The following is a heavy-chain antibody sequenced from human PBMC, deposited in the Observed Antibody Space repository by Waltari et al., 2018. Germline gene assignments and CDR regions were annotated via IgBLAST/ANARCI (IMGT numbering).Heavy chain of an antibody. J-gene: IGHJ6*02. D-gene: IGHD3-3*01. CDR2: IRYDGSNK. CDR3: AHTENMESYGMDV. V-gene: IGHV3-30*02. CDR1: GFTFSSSG. Sequence: QVQLVESGGGVVQPGGSLRLSCAASGFTFSSSGIHWVRQAPGKGLEWVAFIRYDGSNKYYADSVKGRFTISRDNSKNTLYLQMNSLRAEDTAVYYCAHTENMESYGMDVWGQGTTVTVSS.